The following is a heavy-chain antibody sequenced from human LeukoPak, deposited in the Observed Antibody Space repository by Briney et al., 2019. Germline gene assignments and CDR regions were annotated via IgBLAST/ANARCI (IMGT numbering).Heavy chain of an antibody. CDR1: GYTFTSYY. CDR3: ARDSSSGWYFSSYYYYGMDV. V-gene: IGHV1-46*01. D-gene: IGHD6-19*01. Sequence: ASVKVSCKPSGYTFTSYYMHWVRQAPGQGLEWMGIINPSGGSTSYAQKFQGRVTMTRDTCTSTVYMELSSVRSEDTAVYYCARDSSSGWYFSSYYYYGMDVWGQGTTVTVSS. CDR2: INPSGGST. J-gene: IGHJ6*02.